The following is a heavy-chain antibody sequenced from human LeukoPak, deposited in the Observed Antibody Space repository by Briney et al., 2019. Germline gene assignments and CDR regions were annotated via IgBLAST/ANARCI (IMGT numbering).Heavy chain of an antibody. Sequence: GGSLRLSCAASGFTFTSVGMHWVRQAPGKGLEWVAFIEWDGSNQYYASSVKGRFTFSRDNPKNTLYLQMDSLRPEDTAAYYCAKGFRYHFDYWGQGSLVTVSS. CDR1: GFTFTSVG. J-gene: IGHJ4*02. D-gene: IGHD1-14*01. CDR2: IEWDGSNQ. V-gene: IGHV3-30*02. CDR3: AKGFRYHFDY.